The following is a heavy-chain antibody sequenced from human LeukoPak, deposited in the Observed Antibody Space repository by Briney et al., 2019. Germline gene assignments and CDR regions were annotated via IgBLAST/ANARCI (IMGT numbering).Heavy chain of an antibody. CDR3: ARDRMTGWFFDY. D-gene: IGHD3-9*01. CDR2: IYSGGST. V-gene: IGHV3-66*01. J-gene: IGHJ4*02. CDR1: GFTFSSYA. Sequence: GGSLRLSCAASGFTFSSYAMSWVRQAPGKGLEWVSVIYSGGSTYYADSVKGRFTISRDNSKNTLYLQMNSLRAEDTAVYYCARDRMTGWFFDYWGQGTLVTVSS.